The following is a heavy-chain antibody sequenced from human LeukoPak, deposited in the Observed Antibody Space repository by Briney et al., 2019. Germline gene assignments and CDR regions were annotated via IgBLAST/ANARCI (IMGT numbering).Heavy chain of an antibody. CDR1: GFTFSSYS. Sequence: PGGSLRLTCAASGFTFSSYSMNWVRQAPGKGLEWVSSISSSSSYIYYADSVKGRLTISRDNAKNSLYLQMNSLRAEDTAVYYCAREPTYYYDSSGYYSAFDIWGQGTMVTVSS. V-gene: IGHV3-21*01. J-gene: IGHJ3*02. CDR2: ISSSSSYI. D-gene: IGHD3-22*01. CDR3: AREPTYYYDSSGYYSAFDI.